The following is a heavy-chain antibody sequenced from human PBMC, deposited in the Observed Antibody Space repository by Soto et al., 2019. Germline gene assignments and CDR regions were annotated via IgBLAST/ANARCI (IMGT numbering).Heavy chain of an antibody. V-gene: IGHV3-15*01. CDR2: IKSKTDGGTT. CDR3: STAPISL. J-gene: IGHJ4*02. Sequence: GSLRLSCVVSGFTFINVWISCGRHSPGKGLEWVGRIKSKTDGGTTNYAAPVKGRFTISRDDSKNTLYLQMNSLKTEDTAVYFCSTAPISLWGQGTLVTVSS. CDR1: GFTFINVW.